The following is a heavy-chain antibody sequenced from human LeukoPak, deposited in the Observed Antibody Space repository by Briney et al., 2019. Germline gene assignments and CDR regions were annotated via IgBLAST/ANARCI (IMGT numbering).Heavy chain of an antibody. CDR2: INLDGSAE. J-gene: IGHJ4*02. D-gene: IGHD1-26*01. Sequence: GGSLRLSCAASGFTFSTYWMTWVRQAPGKGLEWVANINLDGSAECYVGSVRGRFTISRDNSKNSLYLQMNSLRAEDTAVYYCARDHISAYYDYWGQGTLVTVSS. V-gene: IGHV3-7*01. CDR3: ARDHISAYYDY. CDR1: GFTFSTYW.